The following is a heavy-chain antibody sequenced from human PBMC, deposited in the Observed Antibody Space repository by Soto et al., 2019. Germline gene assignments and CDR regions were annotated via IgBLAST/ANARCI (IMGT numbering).Heavy chain of an antibody. CDR2: IYYSGST. J-gene: IGHJ4*02. Sequence: SETLSLTCTVSGGSISSSSYYWGWIRQPPGKGLEWIGSIYYSGSTYYNPSLKSRVTISVDTSKNQFSLKLSSVTAADTAVYYCARQVTFNCGGDCYSPYYFDYWGQGTLVTVSS. V-gene: IGHV4-39*01. D-gene: IGHD2-21*02. CDR3: ARQVTFNCGGDCYSPYYFDY. CDR1: GGSISSSSYY.